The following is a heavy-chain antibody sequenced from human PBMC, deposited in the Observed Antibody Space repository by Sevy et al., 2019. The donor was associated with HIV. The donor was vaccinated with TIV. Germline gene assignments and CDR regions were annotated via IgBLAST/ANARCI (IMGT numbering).Heavy chain of an antibody. D-gene: IGHD3-16*01. Sequence: GGSLRLSCAASGFTFSSYYMNWVRQAPGKGLEWVSSISGISNYIYCADSVKGRFTISRDNAKNSLYLQMHSLRAEDTAVYYYANRLESWDGMDVWGQGTTVTVSS. J-gene: IGHJ6*02. V-gene: IGHV3-21*01. CDR2: ISGISNYI. CDR1: GFTFSSYY. CDR3: ANRLESWDGMDV.